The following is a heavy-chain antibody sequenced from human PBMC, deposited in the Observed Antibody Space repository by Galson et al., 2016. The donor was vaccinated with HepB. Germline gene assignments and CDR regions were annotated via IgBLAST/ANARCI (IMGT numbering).Heavy chain of an antibody. CDR1: GDSVSSSSAT. V-gene: IGHV6-1*01. J-gene: IGHJ5*01. CDR3: ARAEANWDGGGDNYFDS. CDR2: TYYRSKWWH. D-gene: IGHD7-27*01. Sequence: CAISGDSVSSSSATWNWIRQSPSRGLEWLGRTYYRSKWWHTYAVSMKSRTTINPDTFKNQFSLQLNSVTTEDTAVYYCARAEANWDGGGDNYFDSWGQGILVTVSS.